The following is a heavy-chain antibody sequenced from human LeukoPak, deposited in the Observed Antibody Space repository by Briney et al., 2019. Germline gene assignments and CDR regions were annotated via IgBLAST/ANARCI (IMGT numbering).Heavy chain of an antibody. CDR1: GFTFSGYW. D-gene: IGHD6-19*01. V-gene: IGHV3-74*01. CDR3: ARLLIAVAGSAQDY. CDR2: INGDGSST. Sequence: GGSLRLSCAASGFTFSGYWTHWVRQAPGKGLVWVSRINGDGSSTSYADSVKGRFTISRDNAKNTVYLQMNSLRAEDTAVYYCARLLIAVAGSAQDYWGQGTLVTVSS. J-gene: IGHJ4*02.